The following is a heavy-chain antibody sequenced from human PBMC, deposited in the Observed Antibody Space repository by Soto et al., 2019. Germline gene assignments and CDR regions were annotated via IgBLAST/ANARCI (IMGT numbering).Heavy chain of an antibody. CDR3: ARVPSPVGAYGMDV. J-gene: IGHJ6*02. V-gene: IGHV4-59*01. CDR2: IYYSGST. D-gene: IGHD1-26*01. CDR1: GGSISSYY. Sequence: SETLSLTCAVYGGSISSYYWSWIRQPPGKGLEWIGYIYYSGSTNYNPSLKSRVTISVDTSKNQFSLKLSSVTAADTAVYYCARVPSPVGAYGMDVWGQGTTVTVSS.